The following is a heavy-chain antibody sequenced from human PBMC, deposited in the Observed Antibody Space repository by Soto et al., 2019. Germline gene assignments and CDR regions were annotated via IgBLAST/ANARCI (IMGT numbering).Heavy chain of an antibody. CDR3: AKGASTTVFAFNDY. D-gene: IGHD4-17*01. Sequence: VQLVESGGGLVQPGRSLRLSCAASGFIFDEYAMHWVRQAPGKGLEWVSSISWNSGNIGYADSVKGRFTISRDNAKNSLYLQMNSVRGEDTALYYCAKGASTTVFAFNDYWGQGTLVTVSS. J-gene: IGHJ4*02. CDR1: GFIFDEYA. CDR2: ISWNSGNI. V-gene: IGHV3-9*01.